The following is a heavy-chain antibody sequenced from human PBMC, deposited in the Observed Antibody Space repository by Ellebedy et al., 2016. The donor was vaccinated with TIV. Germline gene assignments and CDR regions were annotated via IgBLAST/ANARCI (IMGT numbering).Heavy chain of an antibody. V-gene: IGHV3-9*01. CDR1: GFTFDDYA. Sequence: SLKISXAASGFTFDDYAMYWVRQAPGKGLEWVSGISWNGVKTGYADSVKGRFTISRDNANNSLYLQMNSLRPEDTALYYCAKDFDYGDYGGPFDVWGQGTLVTVSS. CDR2: ISWNGVKT. J-gene: IGHJ4*02. D-gene: IGHD4-17*01. CDR3: AKDFDYGDYGGPFDV.